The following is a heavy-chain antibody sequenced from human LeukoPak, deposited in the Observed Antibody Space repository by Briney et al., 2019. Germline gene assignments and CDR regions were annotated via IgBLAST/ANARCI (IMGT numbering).Heavy chain of an antibody. D-gene: IGHD6-13*01. CDR1: GGSISSSSYY. Sequence: PSETLSLTCTVSGGSISSSSYYWGWIRQPPGKGLEWIGSIYYSGSTYYNPSLKSRVTISVDTSKNQFSLKLSSVTAADTAVYYCARHVGYSSSWYPDYYYYYYMDVWAKGPRSPSP. CDR3: ARHVGYSSSWYPDYYYYYYMDV. V-gene: IGHV4-39*01. J-gene: IGHJ6*03. CDR2: IYYSGST.